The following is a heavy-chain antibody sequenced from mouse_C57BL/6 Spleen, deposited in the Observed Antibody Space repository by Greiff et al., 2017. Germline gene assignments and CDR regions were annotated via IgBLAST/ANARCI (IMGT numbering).Heavy chain of an antibody. CDR1: GYTFTSYW. CDR3: ARWTQGFGY. V-gene: IGHV1-53*01. Sequence: QVQLQQPGTELVQPGASVKLSCKASGYTFTSYWMHWVQQRPGKGLEWIGNINPSNGGTNYNENLKSKATLTVDKSSSTAYMQLRSLTYEDSAGYYWARWTQGFGYWGQGTLVTVSA. CDR2: INPSNGGT. J-gene: IGHJ3*01.